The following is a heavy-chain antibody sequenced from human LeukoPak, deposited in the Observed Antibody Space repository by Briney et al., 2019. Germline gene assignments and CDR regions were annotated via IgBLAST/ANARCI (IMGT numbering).Heavy chain of an antibody. J-gene: IGHJ5*02. CDR2: INHSGST. CDR3: ARVKATTIPWFDP. V-gene: IGHV4-34*01. Sequence: NASETLSLTCAVYGGSFSGYYWSWIRQPPGKGLEWIGEINHSGSTNYNPSLKSRVTISVDTSKNQFSLKLSSVTAADTAVYYCARVKATTIPWFDPWGQGTLVTVSS. D-gene: IGHD4-17*01. CDR1: GGSFSGYY.